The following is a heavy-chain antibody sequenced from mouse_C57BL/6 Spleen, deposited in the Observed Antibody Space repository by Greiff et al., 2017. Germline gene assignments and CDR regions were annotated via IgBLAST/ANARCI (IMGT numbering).Heavy chain of an antibody. V-gene: IGHV7-3*01. J-gene: IGHJ1*03. CDR2: IRNKANGYTT. CDR1: GFTFTDDY. D-gene: IGHD2-1*01. CDR3: ARLYGNYVWYFDV. Sequence: VQLKESGGGLVQPGGSLSLSCAASGFTFTDDYMSWVRQPPGKALEWLGVIRNKANGYTTEYSASVKGWFTISRDNSQSILYLQMNALRAEDSATYYCARLYGNYVWYFDVWGTGTTVTVSS.